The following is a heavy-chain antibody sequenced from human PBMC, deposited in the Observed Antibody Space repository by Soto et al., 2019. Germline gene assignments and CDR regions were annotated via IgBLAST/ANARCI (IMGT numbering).Heavy chain of an antibody. CDR2: IYYSGST. V-gene: IGHV4-59*08. CDR3: ARRPLLSGYDWGAFDI. D-gene: IGHD5-12*01. CDR1: GDSISSYY. J-gene: IGHJ3*02. Sequence: PSETLSLTCTVSGDSISSYYWSWIRQPPGKGLEWIGYIYYSGSTNYNPSLKSRVTISVDTSKNQFSLKLSSVTAADTAVYYCARRPLLSGYDWGAFDIWGQGTMVTVSS.